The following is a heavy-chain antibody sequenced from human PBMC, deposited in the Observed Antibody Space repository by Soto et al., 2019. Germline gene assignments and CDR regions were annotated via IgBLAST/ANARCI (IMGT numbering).Heavy chain of an antibody. J-gene: IGHJ6*03. D-gene: IGHD3-10*01. Sequence: QVQLQQWGAGLLKPSETLSLTCAVYGGSFSGYYWSWIRQPPGKGLEWIGEINHSGSTNYNPSLTSRVTISVDTSKNQFSLKLSSVTAADTAVYYCVVREANYYYYYMDVWGKGTTVTVSS. CDR3: VVREANYYYYYMDV. V-gene: IGHV4-34*01. CDR2: INHSGST. CDR1: GGSFSGYY.